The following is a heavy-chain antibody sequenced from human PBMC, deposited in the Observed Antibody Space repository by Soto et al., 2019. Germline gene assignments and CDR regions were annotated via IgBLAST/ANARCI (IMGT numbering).Heavy chain of an antibody. CDR1: GFTFSSYG. V-gene: IGHV3-30*03. D-gene: IGHD5-18*01. CDR2: ISYDGSNK. J-gene: IGHJ4*02. CDR3: ARNLPSVWIQFQGFDY. Sequence: QVQLVESGGGVVQPGRSLRLSCAASGFTFSSYGMHWVRQAPGKGLEWVAVISYDGSNKYYADSVKGRFTISRDNSKNTLYQQMNSLRAEDTAVYYCARNLPSVWIQFQGFDYWGQGTLVTVSS.